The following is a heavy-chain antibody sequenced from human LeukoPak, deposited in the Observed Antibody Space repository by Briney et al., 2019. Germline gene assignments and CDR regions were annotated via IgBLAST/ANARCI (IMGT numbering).Heavy chain of an antibody. CDR1: GYTFTDYY. V-gene: IGHV1-2*02. D-gene: IGHD6-6*01. Sequence: GASVKVSCKTSGYTFTDYYIHWVRQAPGQGLEWMGWINSNSGGTSYAQKFQGRVTLTRDTPTRTAYMELNRLTSDDRAVYYCARTSIAARRADFDYWGQGTVVTVSS. CDR2: INSNSGGT. CDR3: ARTSIAARRADFDY. J-gene: IGHJ4*02.